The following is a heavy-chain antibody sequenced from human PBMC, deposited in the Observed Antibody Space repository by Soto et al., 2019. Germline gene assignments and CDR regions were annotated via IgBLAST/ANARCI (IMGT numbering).Heavy chain of an antibody. CDR3: AKVSILTESYHYYAMDV. J-gene: IGHJ6*02. CDR1: GFTFSTYA. D-gene: IGHD3-9*01. Sequence: EVQLLESGGGSVQPGGALRLSCVASGFTFSTYAMSWVRQAPGKGLEWVSGIGGLSGGTDYADSVKGRLTISRDNSKNTLYLQMNSLRAEDTVVYFCAKVSILTESYHYYAMDVWGQGTTVTVSS. V-gene: IGHV3-23*01. CDR2: IGGLSGGT.